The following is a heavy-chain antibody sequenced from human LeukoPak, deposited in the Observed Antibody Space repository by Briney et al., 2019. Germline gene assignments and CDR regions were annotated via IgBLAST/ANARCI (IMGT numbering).Heavy chain of an antibody. D-gene: IGHD3-10*01. CDR1: GGSISSSSYY. J-gene: IGHJ4*02. CDR3: ARTHITMVRGVIFPLDY. CDR2: IYYSGST. Sequence: PSETLSLTCTVSGGSISSSSYYWGWIRQPPGKGLEWIGSIYYSGSTYYNPSLKSRVTISVDTSKNQFSLKLSSVTAADTAVYYCARTHITMVRGVIFPLDYWGQGTLVTVSS. V-gene: IGHV4-39*01.